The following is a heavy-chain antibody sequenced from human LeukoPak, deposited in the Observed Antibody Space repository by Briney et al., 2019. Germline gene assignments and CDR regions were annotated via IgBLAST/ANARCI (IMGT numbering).Heavy chain of an antibody. D-gene: IGHD3-9*01. Sequence: GGSLRLSCAASGFTFSSYGMHWVRQAPGKGLEWVAVISYDGSNKYYADSVKGRFTISRDNSKNTLYLQMNSLRAEDTAVYYCAKRDLLRYFDCWGQGTLVTVSS. CDR1: GFTFSSYG. CDR3: AKRDLLRYFDC. CDR2: ISYDGSNK. J-gene: IGHJ4*02. V-gene: IGHV3-30*18.